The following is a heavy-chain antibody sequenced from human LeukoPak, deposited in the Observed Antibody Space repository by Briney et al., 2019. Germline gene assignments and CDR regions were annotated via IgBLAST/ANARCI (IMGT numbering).Heavy chain of an antibody. CDR1: GYTFTGYY. V-gene: IGHV1-2*04. D-gene: IGHD2-15*01. CDR2: INLNSGGT. J-gene: IGHJ6*04. CDR3: AREAWSGYCSDGSCYSCGMDV. Sequence: GASVKVSCKASGYTFTGYYMHWVRQAPGQGLEWMGWINLNSGGTNYAQKFQGWVTMTRDTSISTAYMELSRLRSDDTAVYYCAREAWSGYCSDGSCYSCGMDVWGKGTTVTVSS.